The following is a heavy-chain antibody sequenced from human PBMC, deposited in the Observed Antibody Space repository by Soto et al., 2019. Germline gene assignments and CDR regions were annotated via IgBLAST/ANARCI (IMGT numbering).Heavy chain of an antibody. Sequence: QVQLEQSAPEVKKPGASVKVSCKASGYTFTTYGISWVRQAPGQGLEWLGWINTHNGNTNYAQNLQGRVIMTTDTSTNTAYMERRSLRSDDTAVYYCTREGSAPYYYYGMDVWGQGTTVTVSS. CDR1: GYTFTTYG. CDR2: INTHNGNT. D-gene: IGHD3-10*01. CDR3: TREGSAPYYYYGMDV. J-gene: IGHJ6*02. V-gene: IGHV1-18*01.